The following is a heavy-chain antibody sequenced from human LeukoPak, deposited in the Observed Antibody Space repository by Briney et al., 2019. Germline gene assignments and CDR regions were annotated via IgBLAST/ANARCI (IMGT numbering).Heavy chain of an antibody. D-gene: IGHD3-10*02. CDR1: GFTFSSSA. J-gene: IGHJ6*04. CDR2: ISYDGSNK. V-gene: IGHV3-30*04. CDR3: AELGITMIGGV. Sequence: GGSLRLSCAASGFTFSSSAMHWVRQAPGKGLEWVAVISYDGSNKYYADSVKGRFTISRDNSKNTLYLQMNSLRAEDTAVYYCAELGITMIGGVWGKGTTVTISS.